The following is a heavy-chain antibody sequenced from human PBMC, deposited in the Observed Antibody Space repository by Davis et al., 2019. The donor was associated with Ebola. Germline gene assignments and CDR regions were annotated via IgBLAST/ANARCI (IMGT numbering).Heavy chain of an antibody. CDR2: ISSSSGNI. CDR1: GFTFSSYA. CDR3: EGGYRDGYNGVDY. Sequence: PAGSLRLSCAASGFTFSSYAMSWVRQAPGKGLEWVSYISSSSGNIYYADSVKGRFTISRDNAKNSLYLQMNSLRAEDTAVYYCEGGYRDGYNGVDYWGQGTLVTVSS. D-gene: IGHD5-24*01. J-gene: IGHJ4*02. V-gene: IGHV3-21*05.